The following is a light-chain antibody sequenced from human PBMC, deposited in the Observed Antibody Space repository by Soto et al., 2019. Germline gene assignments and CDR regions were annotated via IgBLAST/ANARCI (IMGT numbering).Light chain of an antibody. Sequence: DIVLTQSPDSLAVSLGERATINCKSSQNVIHDSNSKNFLAWYQQKPGQPPKLLMYWASTRESGVPDRFSGSGSRTDFILAISSLQAEDVAVYYWQQYHTPPLTFGGGTKLEIK. CDR3: QQYHTPPLT. V-gene: IGKV4-1*01. CDR2: WAS. J-gene: IGKJ4*02. CDR1: QNVIHDSNSKNF.